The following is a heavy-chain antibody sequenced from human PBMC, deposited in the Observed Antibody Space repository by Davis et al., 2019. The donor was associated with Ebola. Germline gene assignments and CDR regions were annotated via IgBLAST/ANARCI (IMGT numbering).Heavy chain of an antibody. CDR2: IRSKANSYAT. Sequence: GESLKISCAASGFTFSGSAMHWVSQASGKGLEWVGRIRSKANSYATAYAASVKGRFTISRDDSKNTAYLQMNSLKTEDTAVYYCTSISRCSGGSCYSEYWGQGTLVTVSS. CDR1: GFTFSGSA. CDR3: TSISRCSGGSCYSEY. J-gene: IGHJ4*02. D-gene: IGHD2-15*01. V-gene: IGHV3-73*01.